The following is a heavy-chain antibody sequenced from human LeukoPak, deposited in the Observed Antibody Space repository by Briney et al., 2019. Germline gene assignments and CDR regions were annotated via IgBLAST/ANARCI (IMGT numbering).Heavy chain of an antibody. CDR1: GGSISSSSYY. V-gene: IGHV4-39*01. J-gene: IGHJ5*02. Sequence: SETLSLTCAVSGGSISSSSYYWGWLGQPPGKGLEWIGWIYYSGSTYYNPSLKRRVTISVDTSKNQFSLKLSSVAAADAAVYYCARHNYYGSGSYSWFDPWGQGTLVTVSS. CDR2: IYYSGST. D-gene: IGHD3-10*01. CDR3: ARHNYYGSGSYSWFDP.